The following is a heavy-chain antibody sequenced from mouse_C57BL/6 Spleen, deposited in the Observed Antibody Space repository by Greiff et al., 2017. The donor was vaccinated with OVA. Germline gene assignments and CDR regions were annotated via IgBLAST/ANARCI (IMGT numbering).Heavy chain of an antibody. V-gene: IGHV1-18*01. CDR2: INPNNGGT. CDR3: ARRGYGSSYENFDV. Sequence: EVQLQESGPELVKPGASVKIPCKASGYTFTDYNMDWVKQSHGKSLEWIGDINPNNGGTIYNQKFKGKATLTVDKSSSTAYMELRSLTSEDTAVYYCARRGYGSSYENFDVWGTGTTVTVSS. CDR1: GYTFTDYN. J-gene: IGHJ1*03. D-gene: IGHD1-1*01.